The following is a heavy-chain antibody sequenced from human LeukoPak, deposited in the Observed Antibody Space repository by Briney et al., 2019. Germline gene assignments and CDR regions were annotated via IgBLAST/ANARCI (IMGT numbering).Heavy chain of an antibody. D-gene: IGHD3-10*01. Sequence: GGSLRLSCAASGFTFSSYAMNWVRQAPGKGLEWVSAITGSGGRTYYADSVEGRFTISRDNSKNTLYLQMNSLRAEDTAVYYCAKDLRSTLWLPYWGQGTLVTVSS. CDR1: GFTFSSYA. J-gene: IGHJ4*02. CDR3: AKDLRSTLWLPY. V-gene: IGHV3-23*01. CDR2: ITGSGGRT.